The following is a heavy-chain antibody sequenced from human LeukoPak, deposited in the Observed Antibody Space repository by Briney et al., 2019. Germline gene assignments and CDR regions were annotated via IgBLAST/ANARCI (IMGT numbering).Heavy chain of an antibody. CDR3: ARAPFDASSRDCGMDV. J-gene: IGHJ6*02. CDR1: GYTFTSYD. D-gene: IGHD2/OR15-2a*01. V-gene: IGHV1-8*01. CDR2: MNPNSGNT. Sequence: ASVKVSCKASGYTFTSYDINWVRQATGQGLEWMGWMNPNSGNTGYAQKFQGRVTMTRNTSISTAYMELSSLRSEDTAVYHCARAPFDASSRDCGMDVWGQGTTVTVSS.